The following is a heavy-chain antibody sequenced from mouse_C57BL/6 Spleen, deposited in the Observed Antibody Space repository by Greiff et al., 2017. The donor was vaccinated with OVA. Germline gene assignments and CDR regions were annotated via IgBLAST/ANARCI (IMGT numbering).Heavy chain of an antibody. Sequence: EVKLQESGPGLVKPSQSLSLTCSVTGYSITSGYYWNWIRQFPGNKLEWMGYISYDGSNNYIPSLKNRISITRDTSKNQLFLKLNSVTTEDTATYYCASPTFDDWGQGTTLTVSS. CDR1: GYSITSGYY. CDR3: ASPTFDD. J-gene: IGHJ2*01. CDR2: ISYDGSN. V-gene: IGHV3-6*01.